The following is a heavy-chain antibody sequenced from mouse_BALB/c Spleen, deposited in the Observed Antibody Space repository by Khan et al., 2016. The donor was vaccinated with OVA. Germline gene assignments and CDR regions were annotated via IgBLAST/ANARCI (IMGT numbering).Heavy chain of an antibody. CDR3: AISITTTKGDYYALDY. V-gene: IGHV5-6*01. Sequence: EVELVESGGDLVKPGGSLKLSCAASGFTFSSYGMSWVRQTPDKSLEWVGTISSGGHYTYFPDSVRGRFTISRDNAKNTLSLQMSSLKSDDTAMYYCAISITTTKGDYYALDYWGQGTSVTVSS. CDR2: ISSGGHYT. J-gene: IGHJ4*01. D-gene: IGHD1-2*01. CDR1: GFTFSSYG.